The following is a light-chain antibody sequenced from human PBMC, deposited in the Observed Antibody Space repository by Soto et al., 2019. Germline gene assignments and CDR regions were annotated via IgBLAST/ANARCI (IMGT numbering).Light chain of an antibody. CDR2: EVS. CDR1: SSDVGAYNY. V-gene: IGLV2-8*01. Sequence: QSVLTQPPSASGSPGQSVTISCTGTSSDVGAYNYVSWYQQHPGKAPKLMISEVSQRPSGVPDRFSGSKSGNTASLTVSGLQAEDEADYYCSSYAGTNNFVFGTGTKVTVL. J-gene: IGLJ1*01. CDR3: SSYAGTNNFV.